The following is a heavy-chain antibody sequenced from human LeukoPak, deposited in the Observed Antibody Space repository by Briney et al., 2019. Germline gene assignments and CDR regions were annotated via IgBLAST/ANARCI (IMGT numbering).Heavy chain of an antibody. CDR3: ASVNSGYDTWGAFDI. CDR2: IYYSGST. D-gene: IGHD5-12*01. CDR1: GGSISSYY. J-gene: IGHJ3*02. V-gene: IGHV4-59*01. Sequence: SETLSLTCTVSGGSISSYYWSWIRQPPGKGLEWIGYIYYSGSTNYNPSLKSRVTISVDTSKNQFSLKLSSVTAADTAVYYCASVNSGYDTWGAFDIWGQGTMVTVSS.